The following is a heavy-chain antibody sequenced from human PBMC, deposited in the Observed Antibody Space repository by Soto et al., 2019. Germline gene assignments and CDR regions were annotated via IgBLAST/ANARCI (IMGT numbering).Heavy chain of an antibody. J-gene: IGHJ6*02. Sequence: PSETLCFTCTLNVGYVSSDSHSWTWIRQTPGKGLEWIGYIYYTGSTNYNPSLKGRVTMSVDTSRDQVSLRLRSVTRADTALYYCTRSGNNFYYYGMDVWGQGTTVTVSS. CDR2: IYYTGST. CDR3: TRSGNNFYYYGMDV. D-gene: IGHD6-25*01. CDR1: VGYVSSDSHS. V-gene: IGHV4-61*01.